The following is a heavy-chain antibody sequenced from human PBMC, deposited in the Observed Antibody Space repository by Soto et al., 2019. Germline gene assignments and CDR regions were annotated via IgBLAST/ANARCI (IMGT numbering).Heavy chain of an antibody. CDR1: GCTFSSYA. J-gene: IGHJ6*02. CDR2: IIPIFGTA. Sequence: SVKVSCKASGCTFSSYAISWVRQAPGQGLEWMGGIIPIFGTANYAQKFQGRVTITADESTSTAYMELSSLRSEDTAVYYCARDLVRLWFGELLSYYYYYRMDVWGQAIIVTVS. CDR3: ARDLVRLWFGELLSYYYYYRMDV. D-gene: IGHD3-10*01. V-gene: IGHV1-69*13.